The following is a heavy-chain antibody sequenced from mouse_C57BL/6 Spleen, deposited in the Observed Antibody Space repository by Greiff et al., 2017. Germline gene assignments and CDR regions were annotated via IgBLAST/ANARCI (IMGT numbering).Heavy chain of an antibody. CDR3: ASEYDYDWFAY. Sequence: VQLQQPGTELVKPGASVKLSCKASGYNFNSYWMHWVKQRPGQGLEWIGNINPSNGGTNYNEKFTSKAPLTVDKSSSTAYMQLISLTSEDSAVYYCASEYDYDWFAYWGQGTLVTFSA. V-gene: IGHV1-53*01. J-gene: IGHJ3*01. CDR1: GYNFNSYW. D-gene: IGHD2-4*01. CDR2: INPSNGGT.